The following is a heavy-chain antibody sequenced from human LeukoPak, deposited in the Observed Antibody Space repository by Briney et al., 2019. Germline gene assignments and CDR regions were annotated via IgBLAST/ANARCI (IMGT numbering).Heavy chain of an antibody. CDR1: GGSISSGGYS. D-gene: IGHD6-13*01. V-gene: IGHV4-30-2*01. Sequence: PSQTLSLTCAVSGGSISSGGYSWSWIRQPPGKGLEWIGYIYHSGSTYYNPSLKSRVTISVDTSKNQFSLKLSSVTAADTAVYYCASPGIAAAGTGFDYWGQGTLVTVSS. J-gene: IGHJ4*02. CDR3: ASPGIAAAGTGFDY. CDR2: IYHSGST.